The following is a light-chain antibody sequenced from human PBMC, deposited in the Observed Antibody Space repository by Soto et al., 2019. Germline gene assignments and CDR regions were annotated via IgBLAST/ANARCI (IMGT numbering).Light chain of an antibody. CDR3: MQGSNWPYT. Sequence: DVVMTQSPLSLPVTLGQPASISCRSSRSLVYSDGHTYLNWFQQRPGQSPRRLIYKVSNRDSGVPDRFSGSGLGADFTLRTSRVEAEDVAVYYCMQGSNWPYTFGQGTKLEIK. J-gene: IGKJ2*01. CDR1: RSLVYSDGHTY. CDR2: KVS. V-gene: IGKV2-30*01.